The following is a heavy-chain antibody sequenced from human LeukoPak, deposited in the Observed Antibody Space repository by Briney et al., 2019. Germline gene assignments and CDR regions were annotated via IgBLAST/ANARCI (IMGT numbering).Heavy chain of an antibody. V-gene: IGHV3-23*01. CDR3: AKLPPYSSGWYRGYYFDY. CDR1: GFTFSSCA. D-gene: IGHD6-19*01. CDR2: ISGSGGST. J-gene: IGHJ4*02. Sequence: GGSLRLSCAASGFTFSSCAMSWVRQAPGKGLEWVSAISGSGGSTYYADSVKGRFTISRDNSKNTLYLQMNSLRAEDTAVYYCAKLPPYSSGWYRGYYFDYWGQGTLVTVSS.